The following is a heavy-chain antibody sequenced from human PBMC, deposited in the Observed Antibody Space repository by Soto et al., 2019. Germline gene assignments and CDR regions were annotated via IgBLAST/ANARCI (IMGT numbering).Heavy chain of an antibody. D-gene: IGHD3-10*01. CDR2: ISGSGGST. J-gene: IGHJ4*02. CDR1: GFTFSSYA. V-gene: IGHV3-23*01. CDR3: AKDPGITMVRATV. Sequence: GESLKISCAASGFTFSSYAMSWVRQAPGKGLEWVSAISGSGGSTYYADSVKGRFTISRDNSKNTLYLQMNSLRAEDTAVYYCAKDPGITMVRATVWGQGTLVTVSS.